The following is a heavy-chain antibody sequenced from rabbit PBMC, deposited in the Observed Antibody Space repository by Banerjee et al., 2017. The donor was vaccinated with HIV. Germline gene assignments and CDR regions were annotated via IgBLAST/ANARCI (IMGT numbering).Heavy chain of an antibody. CDR3: ARDGGSSVYTQYYFNL. J-gene: IGHJ4*01. CDR2: IYAGSGST. D-gene: IGHD8-1*01. Sequence: QSLEESGGDLVEPGASLTLTCTASGFSFSSSSYMCWVRQAPGKGLEWIACIYAGSGSTYFASWAKGRFTISKTSSTTVTLLMTSLTAADTATYFCARDGGSSVYTQYYFNLWGQGTLVTVS. CDR1: GFSFSSSSY. V-gene: IGHV1S40*01.